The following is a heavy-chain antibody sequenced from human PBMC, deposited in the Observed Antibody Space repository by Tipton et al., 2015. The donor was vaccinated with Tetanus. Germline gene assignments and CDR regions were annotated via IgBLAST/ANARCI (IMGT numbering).Heavy chain of an antibody. Sequence: SLRLSCAASGFTFSSYGMHWVRQAPGKGLEWVAVISYDGSNKYYADSVKGRFTISRDNSKNTLYLQMNSLRAEDTAVYYCANGPPGQPVVDTGRYGMDVWGQGTTVTVSS. J-gene: IGHJ6*02. CDR2: ISYDGSNK. D-gene: IGHD5-18*01. V-gene: IGHV3-30*18. CDR1: GFTFSSYG. CDR3: ANGPPGQPVVDTGRYGMDV.